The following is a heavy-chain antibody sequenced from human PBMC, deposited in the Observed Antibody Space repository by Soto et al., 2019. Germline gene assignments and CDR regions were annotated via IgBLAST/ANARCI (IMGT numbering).Heavy chain of an antibody. CDR1: GYTFTSYG. J-gene: IGHJ1*01. Sequence: QVQLVQSGAEVKKPGASVKVSCKASGYTFTSYGISWVRQAPGQGLEWMGWISAYNGNTNYAQKLQGRVTMTTDTSTITAYMELRSLRSDDTAVYYCARDAPVYCSGGSCYSEYFQHWGQGTLVTVSS. V-gene: IGHV1-18*01. D-gene: IGHD2-15*01. CDR3: ARDAPVYCSGGSCYSEYFQH. CDR2: ISAYNGNT.